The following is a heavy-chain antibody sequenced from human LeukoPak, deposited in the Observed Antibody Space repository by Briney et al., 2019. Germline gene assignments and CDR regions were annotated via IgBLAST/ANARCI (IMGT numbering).Heavy chain of an antibody. J-gene: IGHJ4*02. D-gene: IGHD5-24*01. CDR2: FDPEDGET. V-gene: IGHV1-24*01. Sequence: ASVKVSCKVSGYTLTELSMHWVRQAPGKGLEWMGGFDPEDGETIYAQKFQGRVTITADESTSTAYMELSSLRSEDTAVYYCARDSDGYSPNFDYWGQGTLVTVSS. CDR3: ARDSDGYSPNFDY. CDR1: GYTLTELS.